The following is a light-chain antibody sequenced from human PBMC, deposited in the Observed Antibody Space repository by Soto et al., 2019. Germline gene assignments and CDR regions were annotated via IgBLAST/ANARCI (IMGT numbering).Light chain of an antibody. V-gene: IGKV4-1*01. J-gene: IGKJ4*01. CDR1: HSLLYSSNHKNY. CDR2: WAS. CDR3: QQYYTTPLT. Sequence: DIVITHSPYSLEMHLRERANINCKYIHSLLYSSNHKNYLAWYQQKPGQPPKLLIYWASTRESGVPDRFSGSGSGTDFTLTISSLQAEDVAVDYCQQYYTTPLTFGGGTKVDIK.